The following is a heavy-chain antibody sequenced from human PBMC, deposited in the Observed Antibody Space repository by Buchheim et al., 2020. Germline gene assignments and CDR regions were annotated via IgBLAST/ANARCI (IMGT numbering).Heavy chain of an antibody. CDR2: INPNSGGT. V-gene: IGHV1-2*06. J-gene: IGHJ6*02. CDR3: ARDLLLWFRELPYYYYGMDV. Sequence: QVQLVQSGAEVKKPGASVKVSCKASGYTFTGYYMHWVRQAPGQGLEWMGRINPNSGGTNYAQKFQGRVTMTRDTSISTAYMELSRLRSDDTAVYYCARDLLLWFRELPYYYYGMDVWGQGTT. D-gene: IGHD3-10*01. CDR1: GYTFTGYY.